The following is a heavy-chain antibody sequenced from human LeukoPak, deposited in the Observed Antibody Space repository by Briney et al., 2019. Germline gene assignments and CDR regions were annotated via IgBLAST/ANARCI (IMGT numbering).Heavy chain of an antibody. CDR1: GYTFTGYY. CDR2: INPNSGGT. Sequence: GASVKVSCKASGYTFTGYYMHWVRQAPGQGLEWMGWINPNSGGTNYGQKFQGWVTMTRDTSISTAYMELSRLRSDDTAVYYCARARSGDCSGGSCQPLEGSDWFDPWGQGTLVTVSS. J-gene: IGHJ5*02. V-gene: IGHV1-2*04. D-gene: IGHD2-15*01. CDR3: ARARSGDCSGGSCQPLEGSDWFDP.